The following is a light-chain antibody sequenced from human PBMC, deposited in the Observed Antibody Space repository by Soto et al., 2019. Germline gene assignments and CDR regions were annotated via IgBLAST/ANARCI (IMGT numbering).Light chain of an antibody. Sequence: QSALTQPASVSGSLGQSITISCTGTSSDVGGYDYVSWYQQRPGKAPKLMIYEVSNRPSGVSNRFSGSKSGNTASLTISGLQAEDEADYYCSSYTRSSTLVVFGGGTKVTVL. CDR3: SSYTRSSTLVV. CDR1: SSDVGGYDY. CDR2: EVS. V-gene: IGLV2-14*01. J-gene: IGLJ2*01.